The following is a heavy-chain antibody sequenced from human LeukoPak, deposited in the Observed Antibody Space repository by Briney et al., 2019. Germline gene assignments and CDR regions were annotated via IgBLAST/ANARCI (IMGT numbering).Heavy chain of an antibody. Sequence: RQXXGXXXXXVSYISSXGSXXYYADSVKXRXTISXXXXXXXXYXQMNRLRAEDTAVYYCXXXXSYGAFDYWGQGTLVTVSS. CDR3: XXXXSYGAFDY. D-gene: IGHD4/OR15-4a*01. J-gene: IGHJ4*02. CDR2: ISSXGSXX. V-gene: IGHV3-11*04.